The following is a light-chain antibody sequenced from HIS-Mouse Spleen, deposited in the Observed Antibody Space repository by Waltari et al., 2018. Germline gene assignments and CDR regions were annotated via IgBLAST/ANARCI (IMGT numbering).Light chain of an antibody. J-gene: IGLJ2*01. CDR1: ALPKKS. CDR3: YSTDSSGNHRV. V-gene: IGLV3-10*01. CDR2: EDS. Sequence: SYELTQPPSVSVSPGQTARITCSGDALPKKSASWYQQKSGQAPVLFIYEDSKRPSGIPERFSGSSSGTMATLTISGAQVEDEADYYCYSTDSSGNHRVFGGGTKLTVL.